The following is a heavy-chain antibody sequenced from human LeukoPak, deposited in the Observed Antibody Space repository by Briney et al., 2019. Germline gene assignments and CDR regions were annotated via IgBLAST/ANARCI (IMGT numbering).Heavy chain of an antibody. V-gene: IGHV4-59*01. CDR2: IYYSGTT. Sequence: SETLSLTCTISGASIDSYYWSWIRQPPGKGLEWIGYIYYSGTTNYNPSLKRRVTISVDTSKNQFSLKLSSVTAADTAMYYCARLTDPFGSSWHHDYWGQGTLVTVSS. CDR3: ARLTDPFGSSWHHDY. CDR1: GASIDSYY. J-gene: IGHJ4*02. D-gene: IGHD6-13*01.